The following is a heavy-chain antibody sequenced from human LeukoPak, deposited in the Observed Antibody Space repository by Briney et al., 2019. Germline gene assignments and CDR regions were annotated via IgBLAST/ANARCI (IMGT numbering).Heavy chain of an antibody. CDR3: ARHRGRYYDSGSYYSFDY. J-gene: IGHJ4*02. V-gene: IGHV4-39*02. CDR2: VYYTGST. D-gene: IGHD3-10*01. Sequence: SETLSLTCTVSGGSISSSGYYWGWIRQPPGKGQEWVGSVYYTGSTFYNPSLKSRVTTSVGTSKNHFSLNLSSVTAADTAVYYCARHRGRYYDSGSYYSFDYWGQGTLVTVSS. CDR1: GGSISSSGYY.